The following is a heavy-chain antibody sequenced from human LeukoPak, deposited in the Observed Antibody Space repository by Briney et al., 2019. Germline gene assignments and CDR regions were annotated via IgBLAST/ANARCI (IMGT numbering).Heavy chain of an antibody. CDR3: APEPQGWFDP. V-gene: IGHV3-48*01. J-gene: IGHJ5*02. CDR1: GFIFTSYS. Sequence: GGSLRLSCAASGFIFTSYSMNWVRQAPGKGLEWISYISSSSSTIYYADSVRGRFTISRDNAKNSLYLQMNSLRAEDTAVYYCAPEPQGWFDPWGQGTLVTVSS. CDR2: ISSSSSTI.